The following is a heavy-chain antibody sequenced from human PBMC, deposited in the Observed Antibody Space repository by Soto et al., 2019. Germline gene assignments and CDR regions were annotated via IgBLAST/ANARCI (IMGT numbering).Heavy chain of an antibody. CDR1: GGSISSYY. D-gene: IGHD6-6*01. Sequence: SETLSLTCTVSGGSISSYYWSWIRQPPGKGLEWIGYIYYSGSTNYNPSLKSRVTISVDTSKNQFSLKLSSVTAADTAVYYCASGGGKSSSSGYFQHWGQGTLVTVSS. CDR2: IYYSGST. CDR3: ASGGGKSSSSGYFQH. J-gene: IGHJ1*01. V-gene: IGHV4-59*01.